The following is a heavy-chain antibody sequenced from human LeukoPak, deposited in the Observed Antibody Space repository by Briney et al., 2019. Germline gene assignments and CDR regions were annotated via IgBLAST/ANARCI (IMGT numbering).Heavy chain of an antibody. CDR3: ARGRGYCSGGSCYLRNWFDP. D-gene: IGHD2-15*01. Sequence: ASVKVSCKASGYTFTSYYMHWVRQAPGQGLEWMGIINPSGGSTSYAQKFQGRVTMTRDMSTSTVYMELSSLRSEDTDVYYCARGRGYCSGGSCYLRNWFDPWGQGTLVTVSS. CDR1: GYTFTSYY. J-gene: IGHJ5*02. V-gene: IGHV1-46*01. CDR2: INPSGGST.